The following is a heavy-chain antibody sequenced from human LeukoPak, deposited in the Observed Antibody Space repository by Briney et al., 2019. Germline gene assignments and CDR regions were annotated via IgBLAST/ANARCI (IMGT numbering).Heavy chain of an antibody. CDR1: GGSFSGYY. J-gene: IGHJ4*02. V-gene: IGHV4-34*01. CDR3: ARVGSIGEEWPTAWYFDY. CDR2: INHSGST. Sequence: SETLSLTCAVYGGSFSGYYWSWIRQPPGKGLEWIGEINHSGSTNYDPSLKSRVTISVDTSKNQFSLKLSSVTAADTAVYYCARVGSIGEEWPTAWYFDYWGQGTLVTVSS. D-gene: IGHD3-3*01.